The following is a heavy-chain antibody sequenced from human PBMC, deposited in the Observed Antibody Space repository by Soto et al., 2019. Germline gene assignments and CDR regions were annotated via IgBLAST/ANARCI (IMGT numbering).Heavy chain of an antibody. Sequence: QVQLVQSGAEVKKPGASVKVSCKASGYTFTSYGISWVRQAPGQGLEWMGWISAYNGNTNYAQKLQGRVTMTTDTTASTAYMELRSLISDDTAVYYCASSLLVGYGLEGESDWGQGTLVTVSS. V-gene: IGHV1-18*01. D-gene: IGHD5-18*01. J-gene: IGHJ4*02. CDR3: ASSLLVGYGLEGESD. CDR1: GYTFTSYG. CDR2: ISAYNGNT.